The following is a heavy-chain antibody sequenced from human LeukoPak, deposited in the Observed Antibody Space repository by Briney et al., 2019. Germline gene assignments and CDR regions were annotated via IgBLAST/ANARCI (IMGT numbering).Heavy chain of an antibody. J-gene: IGHJ4*02. V-gene: IGHV3-30*02. CDR1: GFTFSSYG. D-gene: IGHD6-19*01. CDR2: IRHDGSNK. Sequence: GGSLRLSCAASGFTFSSYGMHWVRQAPGKGLEWVAFIRHDGSNKYYADSVKGRFTISRDNSKNTLYLQMNSLRAEDTAVYYCAKDHSSGWSTFFDYWGQGTLVTVSS. CDR3: AKDHSSGWSTFFDY.